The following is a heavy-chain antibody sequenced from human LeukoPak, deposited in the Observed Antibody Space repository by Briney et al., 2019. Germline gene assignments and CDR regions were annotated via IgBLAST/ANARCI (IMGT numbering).Heavy chain of an antibody. Sequence: GGSLRLSCAASGFTVSSNYMSWVRQAPGKGLEWVSVIYSGGSTYYADSAKGRFTISRDNSKNTLYLQMNSLRAEDTAVYYCARLYGDYYYYGMDVWGQGTTVTVSS. D-gene: IGHD4-17*01. CDR3: ARLYGDYYYYGMDV. CDR1: GFTVSSNY. CDR2: IYSGGST. J-gene: IGHJ6*02. V-gene: IGHV3-66*01.